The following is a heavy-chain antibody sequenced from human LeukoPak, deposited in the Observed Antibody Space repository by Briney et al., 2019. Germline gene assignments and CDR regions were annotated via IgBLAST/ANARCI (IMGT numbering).Heavy chain of an antibody. CDR2: ISSSGSTI. V-gene: IGHV3-48*04. CDR1: GFTFSTYG. Sequence: GGSLRLSCAASGFTFSTYGMNWVRQAPGKGLEWVSYISSSGSTIYYADSVKGRFTISRDNAKNSLYLQMNSLRAEDTAVYYCAELGITMIGGVWGKGTTVTISS. D-gene: IGHD3-10*02. J-gene: IGHJ6*04. CDR3: AELGITMIGGV.